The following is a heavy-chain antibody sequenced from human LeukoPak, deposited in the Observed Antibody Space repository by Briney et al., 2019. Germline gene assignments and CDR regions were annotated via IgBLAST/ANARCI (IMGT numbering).Heavy chain of an antibody. J-gene: IGHJ4*02. D-gene: IGHD3-22*01. Sequence: PSETLSLTCTVSGGPIRSSTYYWGWVRQPPGQGLEYVGSIYYSGTTSSNPSLKSRLTISVDTSKNQFSLRLSSVTATDTAIYYCVRHFYYFDTSGYSNFDSWGKGSLVTVSS. CDR1: GGPIRSSTYY. CDR2: IYYSGTT. V-gene: IGHV4-39*01. CDR3: VRHFYYFDTSGYSNFDS.